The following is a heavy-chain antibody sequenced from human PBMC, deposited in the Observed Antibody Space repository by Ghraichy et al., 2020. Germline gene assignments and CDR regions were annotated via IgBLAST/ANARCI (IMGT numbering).Heavy chain of an antibody. CDR2: IYYSGST. D-gene: IGHD1-14*01. V-gene: IGHV4-39*07. J-gene: IGHJ3*02. CDR3: ASGGYRRGDPSPYNAFDI. CDR1: GGSISSSSYY. Sequence: SETLSLTCTVSGGSISSSSYYWGWIRQPPGKGLEWIGSIYYSGSTYYNPSLKSRVTISVDTSKNQFSLKLSSVTAADTAVYYCASGGYRRGDPSPYNAFDIWGQGTMVTVSS.